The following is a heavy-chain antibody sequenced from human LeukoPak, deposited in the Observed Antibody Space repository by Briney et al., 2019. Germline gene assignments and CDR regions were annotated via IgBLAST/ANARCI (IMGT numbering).Heavy chain of an antibody. CDR3: AKDQKASSGYYPFDY. J-gene: IGHJ4*02. CDR2: ISGSGGST. Sequence: GGSLRLSCAASGFTFSSYSMSWVRQAPAEGLEWVSAISGSGGSTYYADSVKGRFTISRDNSKNTLYLQMNSLRAEDTAVYYCAKDQKASSGYYPFDYWGQGTLVTVSS. V-gene: IGHV3-23*01. CDR1: GFTFSSYS. D-gene: IGHD3-22*01.